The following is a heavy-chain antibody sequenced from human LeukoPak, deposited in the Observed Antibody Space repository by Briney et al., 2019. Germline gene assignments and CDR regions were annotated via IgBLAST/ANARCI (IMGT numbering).Heavy chain of an antibody. CDR3: ARRARDMVRGVIDPYYFDY. V-gene: IGHV5-51*01. D-gene: IGHD3-10*01. Sequence: GESLKISCKGSGYNFPSYWIGWVRQMPGKGLEWMGSIYPGDSDSRYSPSFQGQVPISADKSISTAYLQWSSLKASGTAMYYCARRARDMVRGVIDPYYFDYWGQGTLVTVSS. J-gene: IGHJ4*02. CDR2: IYPGDSDS. CDR1: GYNFPSYW.